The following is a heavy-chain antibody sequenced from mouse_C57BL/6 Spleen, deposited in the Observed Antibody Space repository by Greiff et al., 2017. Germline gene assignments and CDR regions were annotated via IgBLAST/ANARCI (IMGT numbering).Heavy chain of an antibody. Sequence: EVQGVESGGGLVKPGGSLKLSCAASGFTFSDYGIHWVRQAPEKGLEWVAYISSGSSTIYYADTVKGRFTISRDNAKNTLFLQMTSLRSEDTAMYYCARGSSWAMDYWGQGTSVTVSS. J-gene: IGHJ4*01. D-gene: IGHD1-1*01. CDR1: GFTFSDYG. CDR2: ISSGSSTI. CDR3: ARGSSWAMDY. V-gene: IGHV5-17*01.